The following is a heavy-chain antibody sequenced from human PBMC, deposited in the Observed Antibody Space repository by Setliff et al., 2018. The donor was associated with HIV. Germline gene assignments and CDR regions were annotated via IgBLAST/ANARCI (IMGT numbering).Heavy chain of an antibody. J-gene: IGHJ3*02. D-gene: IGHD5-18*01. CDR3: ARGVRGYSYALDAFDI. V-gene: IGHV4-31*03. CDR1: GGSISRSSYF. Sequence: SETLSLTCTVSGGSISRSSYFWTWIRQRPGQGLEWIGYIYYNGRVSYSEKTYYSPSLKSRVTISVDSSKNQFSLKLSSVTAADTAVYYCARGVRGYSYALDAFDIWGQGTMVTVSS. CDR2: IYYNGRVSYSEKT.